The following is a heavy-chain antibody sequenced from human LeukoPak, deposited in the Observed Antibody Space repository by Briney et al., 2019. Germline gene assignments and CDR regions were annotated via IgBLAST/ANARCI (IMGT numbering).Heavy chain of an antibody. CDR2: INHSGST. CDR3: ARGMAAAYDYNWFDS. Sequence: SETLSLTCAVYGGSFSSFYWTWIRQPPGRGLEWIGEINHSGSTNYNPSLKSRVTMSVDTSKNQFSLRLSSVTAADTAVYYCARGMAAAYDYNWFDSWGQGTLVTVSS. J-gene: IGHJ5*01. CDR1: GGSFSSFY. D-gene: IGHD5-12*01. V-gene: IGHV4-34*01.